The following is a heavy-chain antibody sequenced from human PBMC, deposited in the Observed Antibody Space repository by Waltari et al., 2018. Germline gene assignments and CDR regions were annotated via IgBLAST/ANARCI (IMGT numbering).Heavy chain of an antibody. CDR3: ASQDSSGYLSDY. V-gene: IGHV1-69*12. CDR2: IIPIFGTA. Sequence: QVQLVQSGAEVKKPGSSVKVSCKASGGPFSSYAISWVRPAPGQGLEWMGGIIPIFGTANYAQKFQGRVTITADESTSTAYMELSSLRSEDTAVYYCASQDSSGYLSDYWGQGTLVTVSS. CDR1: GGPFSSYA. J-gene: IGHJ4*02. D-gene: IGHD3-22*01.